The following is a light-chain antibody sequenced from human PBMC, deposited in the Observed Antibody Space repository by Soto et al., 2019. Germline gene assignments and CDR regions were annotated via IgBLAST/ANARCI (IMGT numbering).Light chain of an antibody. V-gene: IGKV3-11*01. Sequence: EIVLTQSPATLSLSPGARVTLSCRASQSLSSNLVWYQQKPGQAPRLLIYDASNRATGIPARFSGSGSGTDFTLTISSLEPEDSAVYYCQQRSNWPLTFGGGTKVEIK. CDR2: DAS. CDR1: QSLSSN. J-gene: IGKJ4*01. CDR3: QQRSNWPLT.